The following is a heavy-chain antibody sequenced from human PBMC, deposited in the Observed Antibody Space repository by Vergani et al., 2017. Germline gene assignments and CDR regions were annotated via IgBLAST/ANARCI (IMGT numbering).Heavy chain of an antibody. J-gene: IGHJ4*02. V-gene: IGHV4-61*05. Sequence: QLQLQESGPGLVKPSETLSLTCTVSGGSISSSSYYWSWIRQPAGKGLEWIGYIYYSGSTNYNPSLKSRVTISVDTSKNQFSLKLSSVTAADTAVYYCAAQWEQQYYFDYWGQGTLVTVSS. CDR1: GGSISSSSYY. D-gene: IGHD1-26*01. CDR3: AAQWEQQYYFDY. CDR2: IYYSGST.